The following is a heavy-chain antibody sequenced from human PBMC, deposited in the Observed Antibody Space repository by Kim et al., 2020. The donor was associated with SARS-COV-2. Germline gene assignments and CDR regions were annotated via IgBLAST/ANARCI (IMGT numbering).Heavy chain of an antibody. D-gene: IGHD3-9*01. J-gene: IGHJ5*02. CDR2: IYYSGST. CDR1: GGSISSGGYY. CDR3: ARTGYYDILTGYQNWFDP. Sequence: SETLSLTCTVSGGSISSGGYYWSWIRQHPGKGLEWIGYIYYSGSTYYNPSLKSRVTISVDTSKNQFSLKLSSVTAADTAVYYCARTGYYDILTGYQNWFDPWGQGTLVTVSS. V-gene: IGHV4-31*03.